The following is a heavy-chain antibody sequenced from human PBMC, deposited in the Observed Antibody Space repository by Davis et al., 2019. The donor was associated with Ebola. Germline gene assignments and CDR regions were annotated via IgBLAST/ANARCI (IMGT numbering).Heavy chain of an antibody. J-gene: IGHJ4*02. V-gene: IGHV1-46*01. Sequence: ASVKVSCKASGYTFTSYYMHWVRQAPGQGLEWMGIINPSGGSTSYAQKFQGRVTITADESTSTAYMELSRLRSDDTAVYYCMFSIVGAWYFDYWGQGTLVTVSS. CDR3: MFSIVGAWYFDY. CDR1: GYTFTSYY. CDR2: INPSGGST. D-gene: IGHD1-26*01.